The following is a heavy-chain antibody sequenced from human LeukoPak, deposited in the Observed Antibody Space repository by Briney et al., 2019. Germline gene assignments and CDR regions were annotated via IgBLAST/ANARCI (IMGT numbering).Heavy chain of an antibody. J-gene: IGHJ4*02. CDR3: ARVTGDHSRGYFIDY. CDR2: ISSSGSTL. V-gene: IGHV3-11*01. D-gene: IGHD3-22*01. CDR1: GFTFSDYY. Sequence: GGSLRLSCAASGFTFSDYYMSWIRQAPGKGLEWVSYISSSGSTLYYADSVKGRFTISRDNAKNSLYLQMNSLKTEDTAVYYCARVTGDHSRGYFIDYWGQGTLVTVSS.